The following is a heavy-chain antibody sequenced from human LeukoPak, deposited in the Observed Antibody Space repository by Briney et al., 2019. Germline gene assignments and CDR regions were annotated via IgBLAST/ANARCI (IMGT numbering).Heavy chain of an antibody. D-gene: IGHD4-17*01. CDR3: TRMTTGHDY. CDR1: GVSFNDYY. V-gene: IGHV4-34*10. CDR2: INHSGYT. J-gene: IGHJ4*02. Sequence: SETLSLTCAVSGVSFNDYYWSWVRQTPGKGLEWIGEINHSGYTNDSLSLKSRVTISIDTSRKQFFLNLRSVTVADTGIYYCTRMTTGHDYWGQGTLVTVSS.